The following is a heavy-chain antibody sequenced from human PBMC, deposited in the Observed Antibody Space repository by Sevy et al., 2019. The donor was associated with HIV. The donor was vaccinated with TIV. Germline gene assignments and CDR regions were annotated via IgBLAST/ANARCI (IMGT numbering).Heavy chain of an antibody. CDR3: ARDLTAPYYYYGMDV. V-gene: IGHV3-7*01. D-gene: IGHD1-20*01. CDR2: IKQDGSEK. CDR1: GFTFSSFF. Sequence: GGSLRLSCAASGFTFSSFFMSWVRQAPGKGLEWVANIKQDGSEKYYVDSVKGRFTISRDNARNSVYLQMNSLRAEDTGVYYSARDLTAPYYYYGMDVWGQGTMVTVSS. J-gene: IGHJ6*02.